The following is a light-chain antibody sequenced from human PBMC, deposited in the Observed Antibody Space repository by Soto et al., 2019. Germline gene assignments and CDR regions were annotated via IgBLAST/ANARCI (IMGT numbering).Light chain of an antibody. Sequence: SYELTQPPSVSVAPGQTARITCGGNNIRSKSVHWYQQKPGQAPVLVVYDDSDRPSGIPERFSGSNSGNTATLTINRVEAGDEADYYCQVWHIRGDHLYGFGSGTKLTVL. CDR1: NIRSKS. J-gene: IGLJ1*01. CDR2: DDS. CDR3: QVWHIRGDHLYG. V-gene: IGLV3-21*02.